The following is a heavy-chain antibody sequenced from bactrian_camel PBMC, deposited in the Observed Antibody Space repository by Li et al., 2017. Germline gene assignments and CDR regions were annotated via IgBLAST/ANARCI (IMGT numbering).Heavy chain of an antibody. CDR2: IYPPKGTS. CDR1: EYTTARDYY. CDR3: AADRGNFGFQLRARTFNY. J-gene: IGHJ4*01. V-gene: IGHV3-2*01. Sequence: HVQLVESGEGSVQAGGSLRLACAVSEYTTARDYYLGWFRQAPGNEREGVAVIYPPKGTSYYGDSVKGRFTISQDDAMATIYLQMDALKPEDTAMYYCAADRGNFGFQLRARTFNYWGQGTQVTVS. D-gene: IGHD5*01.